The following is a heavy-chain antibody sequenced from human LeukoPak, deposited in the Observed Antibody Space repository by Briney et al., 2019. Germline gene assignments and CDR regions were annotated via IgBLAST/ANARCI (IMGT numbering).Heavy chain of an antibody. CDR1: GFTFSSYS. Sequence: GGSLRLSCAASGFTFSSYSINWVRQAPGKGLEWVSSISSSSSYIYYADSVKGRFTISRDNAKNTLYLQMNSLRAEDTAVYYCAQHPYSDVTFDIWGQGTMVTVSS. V-gene: IGHV3-21*04. CDR2: ISSSSSYI. CDR3: AQHPYSDVTFDI. D-gene: IGHD1-1*01. J-gene: IGHJ3*02.